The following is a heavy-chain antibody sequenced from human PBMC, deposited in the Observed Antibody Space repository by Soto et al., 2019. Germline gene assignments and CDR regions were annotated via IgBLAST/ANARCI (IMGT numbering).Heavy chain of an antibody. CDR3: ARGNLSFDFDS. D-gene: IGHD3-10*01. J-gene: IGHJ4*02. V-gene: IGHV3-30*03. CDR1: GFNFGFFG. CDR2: ISGDGINT. Sequence: QIQLVESGGDVVQPGRSLRLSCAASGFNFGFFGMHWVRQAPGKGLEWVAFISGDGINTHYADSVRGRFTLSRDYCKKTMYLQMDTLREDDTALYYCARGNLSFDFDSWGQGTLVTVSS.